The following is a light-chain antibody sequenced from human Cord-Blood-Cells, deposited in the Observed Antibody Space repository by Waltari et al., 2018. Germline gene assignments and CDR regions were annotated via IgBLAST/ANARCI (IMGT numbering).Light chain of an antibody. CDR1: QSVSSY. V-gene: IGKV3-11*01. CDR3: QQRSNWPMYT. Sequence: EIVLTQSPATLSLSPGDRATLPCRASQSVSSYLAWYQQKPGQAPRLLIYDASNRATGIPARFSGSGSGTDFTLTISSLEPEDFAVYYCQQRSNWPMYTFGQGTKLEIK. J-gene: IGKJ2*01. CDR2: DAS.